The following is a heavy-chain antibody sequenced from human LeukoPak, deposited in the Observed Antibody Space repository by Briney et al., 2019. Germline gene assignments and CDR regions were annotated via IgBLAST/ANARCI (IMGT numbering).Heavy chain of an antibody. Sequence: SETLSLTCTVSGGSISSYCWSWIRQPPGKGLEWIGNICDRGSTKYNPSLKSRVTISPDTSKNEFSLRLSSVTAADTAVYYCARGRYLDVWGQGALVTVSS. J-gene: IGHJ4*02. CDR1: GGSISSYC. CDR3: ARGRYLDV. V-gene: IGHV4-59*01. CDR2: ICDRGST.